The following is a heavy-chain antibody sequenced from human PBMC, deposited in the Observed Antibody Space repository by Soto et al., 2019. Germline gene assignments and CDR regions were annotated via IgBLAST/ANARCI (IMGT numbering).Heavy chain of an antibody. D-gene: IGHD2-15*01. CDR3: AREVRGGFTGIFDQ. Sequence: QVQLQVSGPGQVKPSETLSLTYTVSGDSISDYFYWSWIRQPAGKGLEWIGRIYTDGTTKYNPSLKSRVTLSLDKSKNQLSLRLSSVTAADTAVYYFAREVRGGFTGIFDQWGRGSRVTVSS. CDR1: GDSISDYFY. J-gene: IGHJ4*02. V-gene: IGHV4-4*07. CDR2: IYTDGTT.